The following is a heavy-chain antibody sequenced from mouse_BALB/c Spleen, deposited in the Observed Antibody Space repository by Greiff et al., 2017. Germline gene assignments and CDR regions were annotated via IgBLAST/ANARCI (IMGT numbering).Heavy chain of an antibody. CDR1: GYSITSDYA. Sequence: EVQGVESGPGLVKPSQSLSLTCTVTGYSITSDYAWNWIRQFPGNKLEWMGYISYSGSTSYNPSLKSRISITRDTSKNQFFLQLNSVTTEDTATYYCAIYDGYYAYWGQGTLVTVSA. CDR3: AIYDGYYAY. V-gene: IGHV3-2*02. J-gene: IGHJ3*01. D-gene: IGHD2-3*01. CDR2: ISYSGST.